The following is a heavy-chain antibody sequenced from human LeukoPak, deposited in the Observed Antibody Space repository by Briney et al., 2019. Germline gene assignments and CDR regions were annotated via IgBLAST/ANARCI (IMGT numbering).Heavy chain of an antibody. V-gene: IGHV1-8*03. J-gene: IGHJ5*02. CDR3: ARGRGTTVTRWFDP. D-gene: IGHD4-17*01. CDR2: MNPNSGNT. Sequence: ASVKVSCKASGYTFTSYYMHWVRQAPGQGLEWMGWMNPNSGNTGYAQKFQGRVTITRNTSISTAYMELSSLRSEDTAVYYCARGRGTTVTRWFDPWGQGTLVTVSS. CDR1: GYTFTSYY.